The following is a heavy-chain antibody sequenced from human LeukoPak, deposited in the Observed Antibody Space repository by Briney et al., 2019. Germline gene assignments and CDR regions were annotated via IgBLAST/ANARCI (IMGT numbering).Heavy chain of an antibody. V-gene: IGHV4-59*01. J-gene: IGHJ4*02. CDR1: GGSIRSYY. CDR3: ARGAYSYGHPPSLDY. D-gene: IGHD5-18*01. CDR2: IYYSGST. Sequence: PSETLSLTCTVSGGSIRSYYWSWVRQPPGKGLEWIGYIYYSGSTSYNPSFKSRLTISVDTSNNQFSLNLSSVTAADTAVYFCARGAYSYGHPPSLDYWGQGTLVTVSS.